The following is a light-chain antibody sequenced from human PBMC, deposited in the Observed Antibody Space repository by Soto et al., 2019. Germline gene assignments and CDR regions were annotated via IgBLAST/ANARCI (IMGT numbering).Light chain of an antibody. CDR1: QSISTS. V-gene: IGKV1-39*01. CDR3: QQTYTTPHT. J-gene: IGKJ2*01. Sequence: DIQITQSPSSLSASVGDRVTITCRASQSISTSLNWYQQKPGKAPKLLIYAASSLQSGVPSGFSGSGSGTDFTFAISSLQPEDFATYYCQQTYTTPHTFGQGTKLEIK. CDR2: AAS.